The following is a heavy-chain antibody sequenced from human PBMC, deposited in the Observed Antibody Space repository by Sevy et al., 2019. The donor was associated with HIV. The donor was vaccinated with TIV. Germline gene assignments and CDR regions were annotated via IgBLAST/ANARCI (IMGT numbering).Heavy chain of an antibody. Sequence: SETLSLTCTISGGSMSSYYWSWIRQPAGKGLEWIGRLYSSVITEYNPSLKSRVTMSLDTSKKQFSLKLSSVTAADTAVYYCARSFPFDYWGQGTLVTVSS. CDR2: LYSSVIT. CDR3: ARSFPFDY. J-gene: IGHJ4*02. CDR1: GGSMSSYY. V-gene: IGHV4-4*07.